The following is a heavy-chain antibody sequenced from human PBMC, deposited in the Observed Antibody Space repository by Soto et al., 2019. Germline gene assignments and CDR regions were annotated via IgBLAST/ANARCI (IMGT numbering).Heavy chain of an antibody. CDR2: IYYSGST. J-gene: IGHJ5*02. V-gene: IGHV4-59*01. CDR1: GGSISSYY. Sequence: SVTLSLTCTVSGGSISSYYWSWIRQPPGKGLEWIGYIYYSGSTNYNPSLKSRVTISVDTSKNQFSLKLSSVTAADTAVYYCARVGGYSSGWSWFDPWGQGTLVTVS. CDR3: ARVGGYSSGWSWFDP. D-gene: IGHD6-19*01.